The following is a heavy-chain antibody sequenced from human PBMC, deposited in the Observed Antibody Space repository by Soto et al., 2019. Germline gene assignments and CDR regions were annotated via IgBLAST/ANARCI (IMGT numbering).Heavy chain of an antibody. CDR3: AKDGAIAAADYFLDY. J-gene: IGHJ4*02. V-gene: IGHV3-30*18. CDR2: IASDGKDK. Sequence: QVQLVESGGGVVQPGRSLKLSCAASGFTFSNHAIHWVRQAPGKGLEWVAVIASDGKDKRYADSVKGRFTISRDNSKNTVYLQMNSLRGEDTAVYYCAKDGAIAAADYFLDYWGQGSLVTVSS. CDR1: GFTFSNHA. D-gene: IGHD6-13*01.